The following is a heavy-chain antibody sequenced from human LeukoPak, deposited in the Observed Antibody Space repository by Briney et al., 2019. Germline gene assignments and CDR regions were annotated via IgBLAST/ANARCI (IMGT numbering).Heavy chain of an antibody. D-gene: IGHD3-16*01. CDR3: ARGLGLRLRPSRFDP. V-gene: IGHV1-18*01. CDR2: ISAYTGGT. J-gene: IGHJ5*02. CDR1: GYTFINHG. Sequence: GASVKVSCKTSGYTFINHGIGWVRQAPGQGLEWMGWISAYTGGTHYVQKFNDRVTMTIDTSTSTAYMELTSLRSDDTAFYYCARGLGLRLRPSRFDPWGQGTLVTVSS.